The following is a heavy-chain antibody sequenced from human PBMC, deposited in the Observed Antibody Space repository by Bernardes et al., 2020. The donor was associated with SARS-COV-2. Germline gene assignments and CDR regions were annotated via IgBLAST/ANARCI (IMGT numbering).Heavy chain of an antibody. CDR3: AVNTVNFYYGVDV. D-gene: IGHD4-17*01. Sequence: ASVKVSCKTSGSDFNNYGFTSYGFSWVRQAPGQGLEWMGWITAYNLNTDYAQNFRGRVTMTADTSTSTVYMELRSLRSDDTAMYYCAVNTVNFYYGVDVWGQGTTVTVSS. CDR1: GSDFNNYGFTSYG. V-gene: IGHV1-18*04. J-gene: IGHJ6*02. CDR2: ITAYNLNT.